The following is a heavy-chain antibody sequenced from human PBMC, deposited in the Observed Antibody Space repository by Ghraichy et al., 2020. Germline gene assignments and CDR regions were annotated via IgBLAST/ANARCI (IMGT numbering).Heavy chain of an antibody. V-gene: IGHV3-48*01. J-gene: IGHJ4*02. D-gene: IGHD1-26*01. Sequence: GGSLRLSCAASGFTFSSYSMNWVRQAPGKGLEWVSYISSSSSTIYYADSVKGRFTISRDNAKNSLYLQMNSLRAEDTAVYYCASLGVVGATSFDYWGQGTLVTVSS. CDR3: ASLGVVGATSFDY. CDR2: ISSSSSTI. CDR1: GFTFSSYS.